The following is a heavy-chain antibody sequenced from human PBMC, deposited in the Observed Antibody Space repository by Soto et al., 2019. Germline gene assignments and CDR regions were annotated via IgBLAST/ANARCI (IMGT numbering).Heavy chain of an antibody. J-gene: IGHJ3*01. V-gene: IGHV3-74*01. CDR3: AYLGVQREGRGLWAQRYSDTSGYSPPA. CDR2: INSDGSST. D-gene: IGHD3-9*01. CDR1: GLTFSSYW. Sequence: PGGSLRLSCAASGLTFSSYWMHWVRQAPGKGLLWVSRINSDGSSTNYGDSVKDRFTISRDNAKNTLYLQMNSLRDEDTAVYYCAYLGVQREGRGLWAQRYSDTSGYSPPAWGQGTMVTVSS.